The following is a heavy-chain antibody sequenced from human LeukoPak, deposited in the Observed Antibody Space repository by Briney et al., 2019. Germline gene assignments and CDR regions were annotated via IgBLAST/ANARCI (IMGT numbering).Heavy chain of an antibody. Sequence: ASVKVSCRVSGHSLNEISMYWVRQAPGKGLECMGVFDPEDGETIYAQRFKGRLTLTGDTSTDTVYMDLSSLRPEDTAVYYCATGATIPAGFDFWGQGTLVTVS. CDR1: GHSLNEIS. V-gene: IGHV1-24*01. J-gene: IGHJ4*02. CDR2: FDPEDGET. D-gene: IGHD5-24*01. CDR3: ATGATIPAGFDF.